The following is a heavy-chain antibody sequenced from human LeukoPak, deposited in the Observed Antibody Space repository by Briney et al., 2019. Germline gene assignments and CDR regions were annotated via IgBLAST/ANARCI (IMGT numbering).Heavy chain of an antibody. V-gene: IGHV4-61*02. CDR3: ARDDFGSY. CDR2: IYTSGSP. D-gene: IGHD3-10*01. Sequence: PSETLSLTCTVPGGSISSGSYYWRWIRQPAGKGLERIGSIYTSGSPNYNPSLKSRLTISVDPSKNQFSLKLSSVTAADTAVYSCARDDFGSYWGQGILVTAS. J-gene: IGHJ4*02. CDR1: GGSISSGSYY.